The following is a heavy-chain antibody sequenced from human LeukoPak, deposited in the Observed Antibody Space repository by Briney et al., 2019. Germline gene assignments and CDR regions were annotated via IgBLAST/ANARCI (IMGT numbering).Heavy chain of an antibody. V-gene: IGHV4-4*02. D-gene: IGHD1-1*01. CDR3: ARVNINNWHSCDY. CDR2: IYHSGSP. J-gene: IGHJ4*02. CDR1: GGPISSNNW. Sequence: SETLSLTCAVSGGPISSNNWWGWVRQPPGKGLEWIGEIYHSGSPNYNPSLKSRVTISVDKSRNHFSLNLSSVTAADTAVYYCARVNINNWHSCDYWGQGTLVTVSS.